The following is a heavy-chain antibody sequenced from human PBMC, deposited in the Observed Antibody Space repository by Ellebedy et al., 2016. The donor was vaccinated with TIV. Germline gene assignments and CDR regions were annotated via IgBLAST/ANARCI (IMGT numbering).Heavy chain of an antibody. V-gene: IGHV3-74*01. Sequence: GESLKISXAASGFTFSSYWMHWVRQAPGKGLVWVSRINSDGSSTSYADSVKGRFTISRDNAKNTLYLQMNSLRAEDTAVYYCARVPRPVVVTAIAHLFDYWGQGTLVTVSS. CDR2: INSDGSST. CDR3: ARVPRPVVVTAIAHLFDY. J-gene: IGHJ4*02. D-gene: IGHD2-21*02. CDR1: GFTFSSYW.